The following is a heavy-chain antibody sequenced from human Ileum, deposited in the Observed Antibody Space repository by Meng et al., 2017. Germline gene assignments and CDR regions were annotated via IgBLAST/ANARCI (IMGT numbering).Heavy chain of an antibody. CDR3: IRDRPGGTVGAADY. Sequence: GARGSFFQTGGYRILSWAWSGSTFRGNWTHCVRQVTGKGMVWVSDVNISCTITNHADSVNGRFTISRDDAKNTLYLQMNSMRVEDTAVYYCIRDRPGGTVGAADYWGQGTLVTVSS. J-gene: IGHJ4*02. V-gene: IGHV3-74*01. CDR2: VNISCTIT. CDR1: GSTFRGNW. D-gene: IGHD1-26*01.